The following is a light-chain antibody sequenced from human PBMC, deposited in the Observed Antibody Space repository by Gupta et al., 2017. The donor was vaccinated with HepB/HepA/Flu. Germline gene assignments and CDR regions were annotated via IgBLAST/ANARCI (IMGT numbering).Light chain of an antibody. CDR2: GAS. J-gene: IGKJ3*01. CDR1: QTINIY. Sequence: DILMTQSPSSLSASVGDRVTITCRPGQTINIYLSWYQQKAGRAPQLVIYGASNSSSGVPSRFSGSGSGTDFTLTISRLQPEDVATYYCQQSYSTPFTFGPGTRVGIK. V-gene: IGKV1-39*01. CDR3: QQSYSTPFT.